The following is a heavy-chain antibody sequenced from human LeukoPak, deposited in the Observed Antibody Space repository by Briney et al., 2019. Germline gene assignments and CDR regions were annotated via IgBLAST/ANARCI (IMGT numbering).Heavy chain of an antibody. Sequence: GGSLRLSCAASGFSFRDYAMNWVRQAPGKGLEWVSGISYIDVETYYADSVKGRFTISSDNSMNTLYLQMNSLTVEDTAVYYCAKRTRDGFNTPIDFWGQGTLVTVS. J-gene: IGHJ4*02. CDR2: ISYIDVET. CDR3: AKRTRDGFNTPIDF. D-gene: IGHD5-24*01. CDR1: GFSFRDYA. V-gene: IGHV3-23*01.